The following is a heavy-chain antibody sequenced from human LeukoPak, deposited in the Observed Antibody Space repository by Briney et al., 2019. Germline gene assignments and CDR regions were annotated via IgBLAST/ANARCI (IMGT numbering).Heavy chain of an antibody. CDR1: GFSLSDYY. CDR3: ARDHDYGDYDS. J-gene: IGHJ5*01. D-gene: IGHD4-17*01. Sequence: GGSLRLSCAASGFSLSDYYISWIRQAPGRGLEWISYISSSGVSIHYADSVKGRFTVSGDNTEKLVYLQMNSLRVEDTAVYYCARDHDYGDYDSWGQGTLVTVSS. CDR2: ISSSGVSI. V-gene: IGHV3-11*04.